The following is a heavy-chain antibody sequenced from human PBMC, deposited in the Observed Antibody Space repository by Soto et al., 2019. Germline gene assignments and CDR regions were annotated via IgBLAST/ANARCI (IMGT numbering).Heavy chain of an antibody. CDR1: GGSFSGYY. Sequence: SETLSLTCAVNGGSFSGYYWSWIRQPPGKGLEWIGEINHSGVTNYKPSLKRRVTISVDTSKNQFSLQLKSVTAADTALYYCARFSGSYYYAMDVWGQGSTVT. D-gene: IGHD6-19*01. J-gene: IGHJ6*02. V-gene: IGHV4-34*01. CDR3: ARFSGSYYYAMDV. CDR2: INHSGVT.